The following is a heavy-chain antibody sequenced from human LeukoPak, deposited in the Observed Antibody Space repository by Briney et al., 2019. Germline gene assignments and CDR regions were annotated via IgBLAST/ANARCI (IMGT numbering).Heavy chain of an antibody. V-gene: IGHV1-46*01. D-gene: IGHD1-7*01. J-gene: IGHJ6*02. CDR1: GYTFTSYY. CDR2: INPSGGST. Sequence: RASVRVSCTASGYTFTSYYMHWVRQAPGQGLEWMGIINPSGGSTSYAHKFQGRVTMARDTSTSTVYMELSSLRSEDTAVYYCARDRITGTTRHYYYYGMDVWGQGTTVTVSS. CDR3: ARDRITGTTRHYYYYGMDV.